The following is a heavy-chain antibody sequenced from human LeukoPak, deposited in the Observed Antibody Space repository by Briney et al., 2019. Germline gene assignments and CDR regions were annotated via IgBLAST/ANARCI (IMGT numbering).Heavy chain of an antibody. V-gene: IGHV3-23*01. Sequence: AGGSLRLSCAASGFTFSSYAMSWVRQAPGKGLEWVSAISGSGGCTYYADSVKGRFTISRDNSKNTLYLQMNSLRAEDTAVYYCAKGSGASIYYYYGMDVWGQGTTVTVSS. CDR3: AKGSGASIYYYYGMDV. CDR2: ISGSGGCT. CDR1: GFTFSSYA. J-gene: IGHJ6*02. D-gene: IGHD3-10*01.